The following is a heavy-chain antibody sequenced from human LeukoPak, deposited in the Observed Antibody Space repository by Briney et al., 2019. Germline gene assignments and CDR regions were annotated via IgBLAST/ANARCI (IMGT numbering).Heavy chain of an antibody. Sequence: ASVKVSCKASGYTFTSYDINWVRQATGQGLEWMGWMNPNSGNTGYAQKFQGRVTMTRNTSISTAYMELSSLRSEDTAVYYCAKLLVYSSSSADYWGQGTLVTVSS. CDR2: MNPNSGNT. CDR3: AKLLVYSSSSADY. V-gene: IGHV1-8*01. J-gene: IGHJ4*02. CDR1: GYTFTSYD. D-gene: IGHD6-6*01.